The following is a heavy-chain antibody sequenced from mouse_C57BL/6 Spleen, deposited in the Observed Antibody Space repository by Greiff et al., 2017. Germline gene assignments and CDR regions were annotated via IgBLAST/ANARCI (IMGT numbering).Heavy chain of an antibody. D-gene: IGHD2-1*01. CDR3: ARHGNCLYWYCDV. CDR2: ISGGGGNT. CDR1: GFTFSSYT. J-gene: IGHJ1*03. Sequence: EVKVEESGGGLVKPGGSLKLSCAASGFTFSSYTMSWVRQTPEKRLEWVATISGGGGNTYYPDSVKGRFTISRDNAKNTLDLQMSSLRSEDTALYYCARHGNCLYWYCDVWGTGTTVTVSS. V-gene: IGHV5-9*01.